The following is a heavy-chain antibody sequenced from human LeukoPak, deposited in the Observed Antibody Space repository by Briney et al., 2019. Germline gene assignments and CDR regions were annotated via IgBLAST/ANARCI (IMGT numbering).Heavy chain of an antibody. D-gene: IGHD5-24*01. CDR3: ARDPDYSRDGYNYHAFDY. J-gene: IGHJ4*02. CDR1: GFTFSSYA. Sequence: GGSLRLSCAASGFTFSSYAMHWVRQAPGKGLEWVSVIAYDGSNKYYADSVKGRFTISRDNSKNTLYLQMNSLRAEDTAVYYCARDPDYSRDGYNYHAFDYWGQGTLVTVSS. CDR2: IAYDGSNK. V-gene: IGHV3-30-3*01.